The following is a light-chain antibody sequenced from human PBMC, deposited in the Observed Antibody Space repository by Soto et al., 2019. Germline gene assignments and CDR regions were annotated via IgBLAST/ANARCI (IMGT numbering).Light chain of an antibody. CDR3: QQFESSLT. Sequence: EIVLTQSPGSLSLSPGERATLSCRASQSVSSTFFAWYQQRPGQAPRLLMYGASSRATGIPERFSGSGSGTDFTLTISRLEPDDFRVYYCQQFESSLTFGQGTKVEIK. J-gene: IGKJ1*01. V-gene: IGKV3-20*01. CDR2: GAS. CDR1: QSVSSTF.